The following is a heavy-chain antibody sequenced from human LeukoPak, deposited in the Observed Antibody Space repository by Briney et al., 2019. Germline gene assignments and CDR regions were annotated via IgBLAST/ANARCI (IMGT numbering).Heavy chain of an antibody. J-gene: IGHJ4*02. D-gene: IGHD2-2*01. CDR3: AKTFRGEYKLLIGY. CDR2: IRYDGSNK. Sequence: GGSLRLSCAASGFTFSSYGMHWVRQAPGKGLEWVAFIRYDGSNKYYADSVKGRFTISRDNSKNTLYLQTNSLRAEDTAVYYCAKTFRGEYKLLIGYWGQGTLVTVSS. V-gene: IGHV3-30*02. CDR1: GFTFSSYG.